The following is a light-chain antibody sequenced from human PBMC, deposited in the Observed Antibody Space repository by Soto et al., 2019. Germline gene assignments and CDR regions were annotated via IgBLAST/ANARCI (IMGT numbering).Light chain of an antibody. Sequence: QSVLTQSPSASASLGASAKLTCTLSRGHISYAIAWHQQQPQKGPRYLMKVNSDGSHSKGDGIPDRFSGSSSGTERYLTISSLQSEDEAEYYCQTWGTNIVVFGGGTKVTVL. J-gene: IGLJ2*01. CDR2: VNSDGSH. CDR1: RGHISYA. CDR3: QTWGTNIVV. V-gene: IGLV4-69*01.